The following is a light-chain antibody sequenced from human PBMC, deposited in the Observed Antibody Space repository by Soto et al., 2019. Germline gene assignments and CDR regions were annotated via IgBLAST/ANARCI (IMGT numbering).Light chain of an antibody. Sequence: SSELTQPPSVSVSPGQTAIITCSGDKLGGKYTSWFQQKAGQPPVVVIFRDTKRPSGIPERFSGSNSGNTATLTISGTQAMDEADYSCQAWDSRTAVFGGGTKLTVL. CDR2: RDT. V-gene: IGLV3-1*01. CDR1: KLGGKY. CDR3: QAWDSRTAV. J-gene: IGLJ2*01.